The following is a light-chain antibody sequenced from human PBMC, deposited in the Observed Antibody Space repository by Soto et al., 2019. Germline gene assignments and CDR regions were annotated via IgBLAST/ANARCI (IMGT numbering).Light chain of an antibody. J-gene: IGKJ1*01. CDR2: GAS. Sequence: EIVLTQSPGTLSLSPGERATLSCRASQSVSSSYLAWYQQKPGQAPRLLIYGASSRATGIPDRFSGSGSGTDFTLTISRLEPEDFAVYYCQQYGSSRWKFGKGTKVEIK. CDR3: QQYGSSRWK. V-gene: IGKV3-20*01. CDR1: QSVSSSY.